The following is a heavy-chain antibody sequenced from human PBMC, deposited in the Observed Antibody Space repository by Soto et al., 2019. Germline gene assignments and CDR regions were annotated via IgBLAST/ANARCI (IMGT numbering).Heavy chain of an antibody. J-gene: IGHJ4*01. D-gene: IGHD6-19*01. V-gene: IGHV3-7*01. CDR2: IKQDGSEK. CDR1: GFTFSSSG. Sequence: VQLVESGGGVVQPGRSLRLSCAASGFTFSSSGMHWVRQAPGKGLEWVANIKQDGSEKYYVDSVKGRFTLSRDNAQNSLQLQMNSLRTEDTAIYFCARVAYGNGWIFDHWGQGTLVTVSS. CDR3: ARVAYGNGWIFDH.